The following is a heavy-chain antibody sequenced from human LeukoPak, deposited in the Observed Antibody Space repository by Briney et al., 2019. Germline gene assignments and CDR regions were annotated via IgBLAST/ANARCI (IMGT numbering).Heavy chain of an antibody. D-gene: IGHD6-13*01. CDR1: GFTFSSYW. CDR3: ARAGIAGAGDY. V-gene: IGHV3-7*01. CDR2: IKEDGNKK. Sequence: PGGSLRLSCAASGFTFSSYWMSWVRQAPGKGLEWVANIKEDGNKKYYVDSVKGRFTISRDNAKNSLYLQMNSLRAEDTAVYYCARAGIAGAGDYWGQGTLVTVSS. J-gene: IGHJ4*02.